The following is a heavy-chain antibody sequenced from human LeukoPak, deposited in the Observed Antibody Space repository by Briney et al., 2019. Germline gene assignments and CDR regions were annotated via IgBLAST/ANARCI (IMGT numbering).Heavy chain of an antibody. CDR1: GFTFSSYA. J-gene: IGHJ6*03. D-gene: IGHD5-12*01. CDR2: ISGSGGST. CDR3: AKGGGYEAQYYYYYLDV. Sequence: GGSLRLSCAASGFTFSSYAMSWVRQAPGKGLEWVSAISGSGGSTYYADSVKGRFTVSRDNSKNTLYLQMKSLRAEDTAVYYCAKGGGYEAQYYYYYLDVWGKGTTVTISS. V-gene: IGHV3-23*01.